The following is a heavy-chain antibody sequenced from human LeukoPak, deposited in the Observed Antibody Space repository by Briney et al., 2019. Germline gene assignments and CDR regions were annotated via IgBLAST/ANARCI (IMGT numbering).Heavy chain of an antibody. CDR3: AKEGGA. V-gene: IGHV3-23*01. D-gene: IGHD3-16*01. CDR1: GFTFSSYT. J-gene: IGHJ5*02. CDR2: IGGRGGST. Sequence: GGSLRLSCVGSGFTFSSYTMTWVRQAPGKGLEWVSAIGGRGGSTYYADSVKGRFTISRDNSKNTVYLQMNSLRADDTAVYYCAKEGGAWGQGTLVSVSS.